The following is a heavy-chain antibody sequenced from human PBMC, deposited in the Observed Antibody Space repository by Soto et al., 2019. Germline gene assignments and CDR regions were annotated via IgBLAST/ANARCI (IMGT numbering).Heavy chain of an antibody. CDR1: GFTVSSND. V-gene: IGHV3-53*01. D-gene: IGHD3-9*01. J-gene: IGHJ4*02. Sequence: LSCSASGFTVSSNDMSLVRQARGKGLECVSVLYSDCFTFYHDSVKGRFTISRDNSKNTLGLQMNSLRAEDTAVYYCARLNYNTLTADYHFDFWGLGTLVTVSS. CDR2: LYSDCFT. CDR3: ARLNYNTLTADYHFDF.